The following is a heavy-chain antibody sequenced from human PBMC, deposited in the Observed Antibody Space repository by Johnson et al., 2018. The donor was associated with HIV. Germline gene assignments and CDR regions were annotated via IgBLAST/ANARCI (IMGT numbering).Heavy chain of an antibody. D-gene: IGHD6-13*01. J-gene: IGHJ3*02. CDR1: GITVSSNY. V-gene: IGHV3-15*01. CDR3: TTAAAAPYAFDI. Sequence: VQLVESGGCLVRPGGSLRLSCAVSGITVSSNYMSWVRQAPGKGLEWVGRIKSKTDGGTTDYAAPVKGRFTISRDDSKNTLYLQMNSLKTEDTAVYYCTTAAAAPYAFDIWGQGTMVTVSS. CDR2: IKSKTDGGTT.